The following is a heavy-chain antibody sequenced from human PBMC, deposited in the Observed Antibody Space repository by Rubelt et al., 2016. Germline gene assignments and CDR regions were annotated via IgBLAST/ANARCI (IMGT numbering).Heavy chain of an antibody. J-gene: IGHJ3*02. CDR3: AKTLGKGAVVVADAFDI. V-gene: IGHV3-64*04. CDR1: GFTFSSYW. D-gene: IGHD2-15*01. Sequence: VQLVESGGGLVQPGGSLRLSCAASGFTFSSYWMSWVRQAPGKGLEYVSGISSNGDRTYYADSVKGRFTFSRDNSKNTLYLQMNSRRAEDTAVYYCAKTLGKGAVVVADAFDIWGQGTMVTVSS. CDR2: ISSNGDRT.